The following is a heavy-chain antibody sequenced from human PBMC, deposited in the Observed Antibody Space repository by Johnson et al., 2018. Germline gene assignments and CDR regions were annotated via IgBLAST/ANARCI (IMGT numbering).Heavy chain of an antibody. CDR1: GGTFSSYA. Sequence: QVQLVQSGAEVKKPGSSVKVSCKASGGTFSSYAISWVRQAPGQGLEWMGGIIPIFGTANYAQKFQGRVTITSDESTSTAYMELGSLRSEDTAVDYCGRAGVEGIAVAGAFDIWGQGTMVTVSS. CDR2: IIPIFGTA. J-gene: IGHJ3*02. V-gene: IGHV1-69*05. CDR3: GRAGVEGIAVAGAFDI. D-gene: IGHD6-19*01.